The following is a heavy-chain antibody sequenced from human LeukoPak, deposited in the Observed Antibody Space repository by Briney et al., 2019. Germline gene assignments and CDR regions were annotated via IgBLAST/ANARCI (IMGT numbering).Heavy chain of an antibody. CDR3: ARLPYSSGWYVY. V-gene: IGHV4-34*01. CDR2: INHSGST. J-gene: IGHJ4*02. D-gene: IGHD6-19*01. CDR1: GGSFSGYY. Sequence: SETLSLTCAVYGGSFSGYYWSWIRQPPGKGLEWIGEINHSGSTNYNPSLKSRVTISVDTSKNQFSLKLSSVTAADTAVYYCARLPYSSGWYVYWGQGILVTVSS.